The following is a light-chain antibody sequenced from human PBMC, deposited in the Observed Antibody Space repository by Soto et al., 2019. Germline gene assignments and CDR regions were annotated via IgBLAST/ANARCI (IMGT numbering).Light chain of an antibody. V-gene: IGKV3-20*01. J-gene: IGKJ2*01. CDR2: GAS. Sequence: DIVVTQSPDSLALSPGERAALSCRASQSVSSNLAWYQQKPGQAPRLLIFGASIRANGIPDRFSGSGSGTDFTLTISRLETEDFAVFYCHQYDGEPHTFGQGTKVDIK. CDR3: HQYDGEPHT. CDR1: QSVSSN.